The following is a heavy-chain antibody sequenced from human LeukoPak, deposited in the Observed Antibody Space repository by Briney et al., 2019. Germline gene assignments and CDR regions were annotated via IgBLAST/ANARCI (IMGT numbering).Heavy chain of an antibody. D-gene: IGHD1-26*01. V-gene: IGHV3-30*02. CDR3: AKDRGSTMYFDY. Sequence: GGSLRLSCAASGFTVSSNYMSWVRQAPGKGLEWVAFIRYDGSNKYYADSVKGRFTISRDNSKNTLYLQMNSLRAEDTAVYYCAKDRGSTMYFDYWGQGTLVTVSS. J-gene: IGHJ4*02. CDR1: GFTVSSNY. CDR2: IRYDGSNK.